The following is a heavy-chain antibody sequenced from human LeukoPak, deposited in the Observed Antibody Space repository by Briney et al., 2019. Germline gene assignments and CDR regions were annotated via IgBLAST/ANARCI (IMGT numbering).Heavy chain of an antibody. CDR2: IYHSGST. D-gene: IGHD3-10*01. J-gene: IGHJ4*02. CDR3: ASFYGSGFSFDY. CDR1: GYSISSGYY. V-gene: IGHV4-38-2*02. Sequence: PSETLSLTCTVSGYSISSGYYWGWIRQPPGKGLEWIGNIYHSGSTYYNPSLKSRVTISVDTSKNQFSLKLGSVTAADTAIYYCASFYGSGFSFDYWGQGTLVTVSS.